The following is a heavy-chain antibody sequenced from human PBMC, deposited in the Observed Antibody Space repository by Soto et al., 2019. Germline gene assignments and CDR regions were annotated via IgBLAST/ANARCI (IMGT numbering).Heavy chain of an antibody. CDR3: ARDKDRQQLGGNYYYILDV. V-gene: IGHV1-69*12. CDR2: IMPVFATP. CDR1: GGTFSTSA. J-gene: IGHJ6*02. Sequence: QVQLMPSGAEVKKPGSSVKVSCKASGGTFSTSAISWVRQAPGEGLEWVGGIMPVFATPDYAQKFQGRVTISADESTTTAYLELTSLTTDDTAVYSCARDKDRQQLGGNYYYILDVWGQGTAITVSS. D-gene: IGHD3-3*02.